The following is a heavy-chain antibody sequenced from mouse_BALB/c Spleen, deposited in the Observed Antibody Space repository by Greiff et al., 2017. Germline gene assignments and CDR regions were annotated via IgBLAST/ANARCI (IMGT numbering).Heavy chain of an antibody. CDR3: AREGGGNYPTTPYYYAMDY. V-gene: IGHV5-9-4*01. J-gene: IGHJ4*01. Sequence: EVKLVESGGGLVKPGGSLKLSCAASGFTFSSYAMSWVRRSPEKRLEWVAEISSGGSYTYYPDTVTGRFTISRDNAKNTLYLEMSSLRSEDTAMYYCAREGGGNYPTTPYYYAMDYWGQGTSVTVSS. D-gene: IGHD2-1*01. CDR2: ISSGGSYT. CDR1: GFTFSSYA.